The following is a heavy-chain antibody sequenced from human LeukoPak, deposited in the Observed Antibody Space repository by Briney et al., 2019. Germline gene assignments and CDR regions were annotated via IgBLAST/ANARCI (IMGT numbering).Heavy chain of an antibody. V-gene: IGHV1-69*13. CDR3: ASQQQLVRGWFDP. J-gene: IGHJ5*02. CDR1: GGTFSSYA. CDR2: VIPIFGTA. Sequence: ASVKVSCKASGGTFSSYAISWVRQAPGQGLEWMGGVIPIFGTANYAQKFQGRVTITADESTSTAYMELSSLRSEDTAVYYCASQQQLVRGWFDPWGQGTLVTVSS. D-gene: IGHD6-13*01.